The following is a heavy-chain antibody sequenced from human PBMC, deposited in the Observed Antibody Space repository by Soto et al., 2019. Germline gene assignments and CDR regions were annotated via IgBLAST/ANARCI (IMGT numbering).Heavy chain of an antibody. CDR3: ARVKTTVAGGWWLDP. D-gene: IGHD6-19*01. J-gene: IGHJ5*02. CDR1: GYTFTSYG. V-gene: IGHV1-18*01. Sequence: ASVKVSCKASGYTFTSYGISWVRQAPGQGLEWMGWISAYNGNTNYAQKLQGRVTMTTDTSTSTAYMELRSLRSDDTAVYYCARVKTTVAGGWWLDPWGQGTLVTVSS. CDR2: ISAYNGNT.